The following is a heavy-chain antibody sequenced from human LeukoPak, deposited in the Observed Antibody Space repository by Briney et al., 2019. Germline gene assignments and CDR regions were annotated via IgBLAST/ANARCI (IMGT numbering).Heavy chain of an antibody. D-gene: IGHD1-7*01. Sequence: SVKVSCKASGGTFSSYAISWVRQAPGQGLEWMGGIIPIFGTANYAQKFQGRVTITTDESTSTAYMELSSLGSEDTAVYYCARDRGTTSDWFDPWGQGTLVTVSS. CDR1: GGTFSSYA. V-gene: IGHV1-69*05. CDR3: ARDRGTTSDWFDP. J-gene: IGHJ5*02. CDR2: IIPIFGTA.